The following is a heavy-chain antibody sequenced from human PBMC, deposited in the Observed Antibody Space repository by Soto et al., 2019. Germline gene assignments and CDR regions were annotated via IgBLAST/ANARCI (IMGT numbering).Heavy chain of an antibody. Sequence: SDTLYLTCTITGCSIKRYYCRWLRQPPGKGLEWIGYIYYSGSTNYNPSLKSRVTISVDTSKNQFSLKLSSVTAADTAVYYCATQEVGGSYDYTFDPWGQGTLVTVS. J-gene: IGHJ5*02. CDR3: ATQEVGGSYDYTFDP. V-gene: IGHV4-59*08. D-gene: IGHD1-26*01. CDR2: IYYSGST. CDR1: GCSIKRYY.